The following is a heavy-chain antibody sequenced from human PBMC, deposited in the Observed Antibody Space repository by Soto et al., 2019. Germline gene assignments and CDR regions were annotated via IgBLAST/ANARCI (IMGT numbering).Heavy chain of an antibody. Sequence: QVQLVQSGAEVKKPGASVKVSCKASGYTFTSYGISWVRQAPGQGLEWMGWISAYNGNTNYPQKLQGRVTMTTDTATSTAYMERRSLRSDAPAMYYCARPHYGELYCHYGMDVWGHGTTVTVFS. CDR2: ISAYNGNT. J-gene: IGHJ6*02. D-gene: IGHD4-17*01. V-gene: IGHV1-18*01. CDR1: GYTFTSYG. CDR3: ARPHYGELYCHYGMDV.